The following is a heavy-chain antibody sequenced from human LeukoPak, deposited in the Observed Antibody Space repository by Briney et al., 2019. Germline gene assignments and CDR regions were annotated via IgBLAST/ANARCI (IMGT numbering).Heavy chain of an antibody. CDR2: ISRTGNIV. J-gene: IGHJ4*02. CDR3: ANLTH. D-gene: IGHD2-21*02. V-gene: IGHV3-48*01. Sequence: GGSLRLSCVATGFSFSNYSMHWVRQAPGKGLEWVSYISRTGNIVYYADSVKGRFTISRDNAKGSLFLQMDSLRGEDTAVYYCANLTHWGQGILVTVSS. CDR1: GFSFSNYS.